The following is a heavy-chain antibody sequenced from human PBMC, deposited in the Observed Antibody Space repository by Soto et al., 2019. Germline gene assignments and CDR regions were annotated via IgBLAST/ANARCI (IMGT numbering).Heavy chain of an antibody. J-gene: IGHJ4*02. V-gene: IGHV1-3*01. Sequence: GASVKVSCKASGYTFTSCARSWVRQAPGQRLEWMGWINAGNGNTKYSQKFQGRVTITRDTSASTAYMELSSLRSEDTAVYYCARSVGAALVDYWGQGTLVTVSS. CDR2: INAGNGNT. CDR1: GYTFTSCA. CDR3: ARSVGAALVDY. D-gene: IGHD1-26*01.